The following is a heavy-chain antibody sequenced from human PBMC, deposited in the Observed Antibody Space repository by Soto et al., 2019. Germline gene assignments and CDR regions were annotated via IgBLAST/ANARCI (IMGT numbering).Heavy chain of an antibody. J-gene: IGHJ6*02. CDR3: AVCDRLRFLEWKTQYYYYYGMDV. CDR1: GYTFTSYD. V-gene: IGHV1-8*01. Sequence: ASVKVSCKASGYTFTSYDINWVRQATGQGLEWMGWMNPNSGNTGYAQKFQGRVTMTRNTSISTAYMELSSLRSEDTVVYYCAVCDRLRFLEWKTQYYYYYGMDVWGQGTTVTVSS. D-gene: IGHD3-3*01. CDR2: MNPNSGNT.